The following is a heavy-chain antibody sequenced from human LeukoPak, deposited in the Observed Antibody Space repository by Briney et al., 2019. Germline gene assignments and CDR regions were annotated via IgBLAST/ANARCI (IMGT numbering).Heavy chain of an antibody. V-gene: IGHV4-61*02. CDR1: GGSINSGSYF. D-gene: IGHD3-22*01. CDR3: ARSYDTRGYQSRGFDY. Sequence: SETLSLTCTVSGGSINSGSYFWNWIRQPAGKKLESIGRVHSSGSSHYAPSLKSRATISIDSSTNQFSLRLNSVTAADSAVYYCARSYDTRGYQSRGFDYWGQGTLVSVSS. J-gene: IGHJ4*02. CDR2: VHSSGSS.